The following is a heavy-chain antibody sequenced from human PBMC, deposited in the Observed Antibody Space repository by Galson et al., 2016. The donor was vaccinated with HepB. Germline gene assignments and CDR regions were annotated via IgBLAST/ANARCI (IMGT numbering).Heavy chain of an antibody. Sequence: SLRLSCAASGFIFSTYGMHWVRQAPGKGLEWVAVISYDGNKKYYADSVIGRATISRDNSKNTVFLRVNSLRGEDTAVYYCAKPYGYSYGSYAFDIWGQGT. J-gene: IGHJ3*02. CDR3: AKPYGYSYGSYAFDI. D-gene: IGHD5-18*01. CDR1: GFIFSTYG. V-gene: IGHV3-30*18. CDR2: ISYDGNKK.